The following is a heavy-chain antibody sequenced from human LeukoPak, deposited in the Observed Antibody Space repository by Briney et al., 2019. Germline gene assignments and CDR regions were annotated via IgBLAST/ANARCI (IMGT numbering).Heavy chain of an antibody. V-gene: IGHV1-69*02. CDR1: VGIFSSYT. J-gene: IGHJ3*02. CDR3: ARSRFLEWLLPNDAFDI. CDR2: IIPILGIA. Sequence: SVKVSCKASVGIFSSYTIIWVRQAPGQGLEWMGRIIPILGIANYAQKFQGRVTITADKSTSTAYMELSSLRSEDTAVYYCARSRFLEWLLPNDAFDIWGQGTMVTVSS. D-gene: IGHD3-3*01.